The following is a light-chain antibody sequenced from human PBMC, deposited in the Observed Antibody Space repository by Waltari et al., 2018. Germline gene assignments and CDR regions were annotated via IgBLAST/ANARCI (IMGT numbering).Light chain of an antibody. CDR3: NSRDSSGNHVV. V-gene: IGLV3-19*01. CDR2: GKD. J-gene: IGLJ2*01. Sequence: SSELTQDPAVSVALGQTVRITCQGNSRRSYYASWYQQKPGPAPLLVIYGKDNRPSGIPDRFSGSGSGNTASLTITGAQAEDEADYYCNSRDSSGNHVVFGGGTKLTVL. CDR1: SRRSYY.